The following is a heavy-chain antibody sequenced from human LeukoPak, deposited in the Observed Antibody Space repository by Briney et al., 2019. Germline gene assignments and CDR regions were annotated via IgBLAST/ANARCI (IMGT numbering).Heavy chain of an antibody. V-gene: IGHV3-23*01. J-gene: IGHJ4*02. CDR1: GFTFSGYA. CDR3: ARVGGGYCSSTSCFDY. Sequence: SGGSLRLSCAASGFTFSGYAMNWVRQAPGKGLEWVSAISGSGGSTYYADSVKGRFTISRDNSKNTLYLQMNSLRAEDTAVYYCARVGGGYCSSTSCFDYWGQGTLVTVSS. CDR2: ISGSGGST. D-gene: IGHD2-2*01.